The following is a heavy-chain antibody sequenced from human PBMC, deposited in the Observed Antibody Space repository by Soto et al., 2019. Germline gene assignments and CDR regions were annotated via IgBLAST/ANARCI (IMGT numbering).Heavy chain of an antibody. CDR3: ARPTGGHDAGGTCMDV. Sequence: QVQLLQSGSEVKKPGSSVKVSCRASGGSLSSYPVTWVRQAPGQGLEWMGRIIPIVGLTNYAQKFQGRVTITADKSTSTADMELSSLRSDAAAVYYCARPTGGHDAGGTCMDVWGNGTTVIVSS. J-gene: IGHJ6*01. CDR2: IIPIVGLT. CDR1: GGSLSSYP. V-gene: IGHV1-69*02. D-gene: IGHD2-8*02.